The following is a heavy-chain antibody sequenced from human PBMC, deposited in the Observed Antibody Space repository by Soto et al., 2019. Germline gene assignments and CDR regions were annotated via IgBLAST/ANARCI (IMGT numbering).Heavy chain of an antibody. V-gene: IGHV3-30-3*01. CDR3: ARDGDCSGGRCYSRGGYFDY. CDR1: GFTFSSYA. D-gene: IGHD2-15*01. Sequence: QVQLVESGGGVVQPGRSLRLSCAASGFTFSSYAMHWVRQAPGKGLEWVAVISYDGSNKYYADSVKGRFTISRDNSKNTLYLQMNSLRAEDTAVYYCARDGDCSGGRCYSRGGYFDYWGQGTLVTVSS. J-gene: IGHJ4*02. CDR2: ISYDGSNK.